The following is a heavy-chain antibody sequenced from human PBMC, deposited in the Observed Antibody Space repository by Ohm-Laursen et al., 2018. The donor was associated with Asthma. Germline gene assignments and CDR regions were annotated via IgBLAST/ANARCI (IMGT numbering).Heavy chain of an antibody. V-gene: IGHV3-21*01. Sequence: SLRLSCTAFGFTFSSYSMNWVRQAPGKGLEWVSSISSSSSYIYYADSVRGRFTTSRDNARNSVYLQMNSLRAEDTALYYCARIGPEWELPGREYSLHHWGQGTQVTVSS. CDR3: ARIGPEWELPGREYSLHH. D-gene: IGHD1-26*01. CDR2: ISSSSSYI. CDR1: GFTFSSYS. J-gene: IGHJ1*01.